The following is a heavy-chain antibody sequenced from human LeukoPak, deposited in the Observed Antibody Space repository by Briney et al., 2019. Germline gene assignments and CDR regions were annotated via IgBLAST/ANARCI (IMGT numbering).Heavy chain of an antibody. CDR1: GGSISSYY. D-gene: IGHD1-1*01. V-gene: IGHV4-59*01. J-gene: IGHJ5*02. CDR3: ARGAWLEPSRGFDP. Sequence: PSETLSLTCTVSGGSISSYYWSWIRQPPGKGLEWIGYIYYSGSTNYNPSLKSRVTISVDTSKNQFSLKLSSETAADTAVYSCARGAWLEPSRGFDPWGQGTLVTVSS. CDR2: IYYSGST.